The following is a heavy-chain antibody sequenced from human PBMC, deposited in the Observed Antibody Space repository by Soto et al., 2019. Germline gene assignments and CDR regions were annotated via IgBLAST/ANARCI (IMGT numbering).Heavy chain of an antibody. CDR3: ARDYYYDTTGPLDY. D-gene: IGHD3-22*01. CDR1: GYTFSSYG. CDR2: ISTFNGHT. V-gene: IGHV1-18*01. J-gene: IGHJ4*02. Sequence: ASVKVSCKASGYTFSSYGISWVRQAPGQGLEWMGWISTFNGHTQYAQKFQGRVAMTTDASTSTVYMELRSLRSDDTAVYYCARDYYYDTTGPLDYWGQGTQVTVSS.